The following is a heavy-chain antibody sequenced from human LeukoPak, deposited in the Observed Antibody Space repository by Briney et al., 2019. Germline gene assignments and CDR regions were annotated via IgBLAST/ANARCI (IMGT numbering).Heavy chain of an antibody. CDR1: GGSFSGYY. J-gene: IGHJ4*02. V-gene: IGHV4-34*01. Sequence: PSETLSLTCAVYGGSFSGYYWSWIRQPPGKGLEWIGEINHSGSTNYNPSLKSRVTVSVDTSKNQFSLNLSSVTAADTAVYYCVRGSTLRHYQYWGQGTLVTVSS. D-gene: IGHD3-16*01. CDR3: VRGSTLRHYQY. CDR2: INHSGST.